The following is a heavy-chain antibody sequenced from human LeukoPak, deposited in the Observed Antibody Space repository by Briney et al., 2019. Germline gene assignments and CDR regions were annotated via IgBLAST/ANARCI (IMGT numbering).Heavy chain of an antibody. V-gene: IGHV3-7*01. Sequence: GGSLRLSCAASGFTFSSYWTSWVRQAPGKGLEWVANIKQDGSEKYYVDSVKGRFTISRDNAKNSLYLQMNSLRAEDTAVYYCARDTDYGDSYYYYGMDVWGQGTTVTVSS. D-gene: IGHD4-17*01. CDR2: IKQDGSEK. J-gene: IGHJ6*02. CDR3: ARDTDYGDSYYYYGMDV. CDR1: GFTFSSYW.